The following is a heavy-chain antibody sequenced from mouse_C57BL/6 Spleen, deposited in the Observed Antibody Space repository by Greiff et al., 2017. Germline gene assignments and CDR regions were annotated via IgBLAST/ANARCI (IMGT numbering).Heavy chain of an antibody. J-gene: IGHJ2*01. CDR2: ISYDGSN. CDR1: GYSITSGYY. Sequence: EVQLQQSGPGLVKPSQSLSLTCSVTGYSITSGYYWNWIRQFPGNKLEWMGYISYDGSNNYNPSLKNRISITRDTSKNQFFLKLNSVTTEDTATYYCARAYYSNYGGLYFDYWGQGTTLTVSS. V-gene: IGHV3-6*01. CDR3: ARAYYSNYGGLYFDY. D-gene: IGHD2-5*01.